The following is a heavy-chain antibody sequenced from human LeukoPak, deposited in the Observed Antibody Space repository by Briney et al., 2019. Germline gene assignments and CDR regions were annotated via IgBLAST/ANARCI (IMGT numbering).Heavy chain of an antibody. V-gene: IGHV4-4*02. D-gene: IGHD3-10*01. CDR1: GGSISSSNW. CDR3: ASLSEPPLMVRGVKGAFDI. J-gene: IGHJ3*02. Sequence: SETLSLTCAVSGGSISSSNWWSLVRQPPGKGLEWIGEIYHSGSTNYNPSLKSRVTISVDKSKNQFSLKLSSVTAADTAVYYCASLSEPPLMVRGVKGAFDIWGQGTMVTVSS. CDR2: IYHSGST.